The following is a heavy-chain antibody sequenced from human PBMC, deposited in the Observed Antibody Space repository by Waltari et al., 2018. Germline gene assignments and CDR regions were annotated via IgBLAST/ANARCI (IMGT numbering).Heavy chain of an antibody. CDR3: ASDPQGGYSFDY. CDR2: ISGRGGST. V-gene: IGHV3-23*01. Sequence: EVQLLESGGGLVQPGGSLRLSCAASGFTFSSYAMSWVRQAPGKGLEWVSAISGRGGSTYYADSVKGRFTISRDNSKNTLYLQMNSLRAEDTAVYYCASDPQGGYSFDYWGQGTLVTVSS. J-gene: IGHJ4*02. D-gene: IGHD2-21*01. CDR1: GFTFSSYA.